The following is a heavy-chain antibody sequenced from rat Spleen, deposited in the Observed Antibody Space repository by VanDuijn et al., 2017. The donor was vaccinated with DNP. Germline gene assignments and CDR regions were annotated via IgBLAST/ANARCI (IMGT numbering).Heavy chain of an antibody. CDR3: ARGGDGSWFAY. CDR2: IHTGRGGT. V-gene: IGHV1-43*01. D-gene: IGHD1-1*01. Sequence: QVQLRQSGAELAEPGSSVKISCKSSGYTFTVNYIGWIKQTTGQGLEYIGYIHTGRGGTSYREKFKGKATLTVDNSSSTAFMQLNSLTPDDYAVYYCARGGDGSWFAYWGQGTLVTVSS. J-gene: IGHJ3*01. CDR1: GYTFTVNY.